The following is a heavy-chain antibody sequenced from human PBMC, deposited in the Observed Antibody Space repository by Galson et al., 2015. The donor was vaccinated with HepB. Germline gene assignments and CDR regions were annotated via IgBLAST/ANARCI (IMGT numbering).Heavy chain of an antibody. D-gene: IGHD3-22*01. J-gene: IGHJ4*02. CDR3: AKDLGYDSSGYYYAGSDY. V-gene: IGHV3-30*18. CDR1: GFTFSSYG. CDR2: ISYDGSNK. Sequence: SLRLSCAASGFTFSSYGMHWVRQAPGKGLEWVAVISYDGSNKYYADSVKGRFTISRDNSKNTLYLQMNSRRAEDTAVYYCAKDLGYDSSGYYYAGSDYWGQGTLVTVSS.